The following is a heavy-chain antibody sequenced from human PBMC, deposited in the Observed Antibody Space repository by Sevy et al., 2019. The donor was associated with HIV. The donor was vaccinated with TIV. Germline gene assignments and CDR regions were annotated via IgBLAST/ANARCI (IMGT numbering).Heavy chain of an antibody. V-gene: IGHV3-48*02. CDR2: ISSSSSTI. J-gene: IGHJ4*02. CDR1: GFTFSSYS. CDR3: ARAGVEMATMDLHY. Sequence: GGSLRLSCAASGFTFSSYSMNWVRQAPGKGLEWVSYISSSSSTIYYADSVKGRFTISRDNAKNSLYLQMNSLRDEDTAVYYCARAGVEMATMDLHYWGQGTLVTVSS. D-gene: IGHD5-12*01.